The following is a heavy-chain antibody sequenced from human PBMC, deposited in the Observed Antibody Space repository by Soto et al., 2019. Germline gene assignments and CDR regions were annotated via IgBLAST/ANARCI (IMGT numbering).Heavy chain of an antibody. CDR3: ARRPTPYYFDY. CDR1: GFTFSNYA. CDR2: ISYDGSNK. V-gene: IGHV3-30-3*01. J-gene: IGHJ4*02. Sequence: GGSLRLSCAASGFTFSNYAMHWVRQAPGKGLEWVAVISYDGSNKYYADSVKGRFTNSRDNSQNTLYLQMNSPTAEDTADYYCARRPTPYYFDYWGQGTLVTVSS.